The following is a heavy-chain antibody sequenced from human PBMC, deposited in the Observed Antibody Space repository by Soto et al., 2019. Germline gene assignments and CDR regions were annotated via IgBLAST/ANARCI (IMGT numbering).Heavy chain of an antibody. CDR1: GGSFSGYY. D-gene: IGHD3-22*01. Sequence: SETLSLTCGVSGGSFSGYYWSWIRQPPGKGLEWIGEISQSGSSNYNPSLRGRVTISVDTSKNQFSVKLSSVTAADTAVYYCALKYSSGYYYHDYWGQGTLITVSS. CDR3: ALKYSSGYYYHDY. CDR2: ISQSGSS. J-gene: IGHJ4*02. V-gene: IGHV4-34*01.